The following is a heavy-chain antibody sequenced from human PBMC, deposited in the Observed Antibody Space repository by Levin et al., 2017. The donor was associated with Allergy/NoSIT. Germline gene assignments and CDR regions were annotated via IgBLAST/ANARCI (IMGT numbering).Heavy chain of an antibody. CDR2: INHSGST. V-gene: IGHV4-34*01. J-gene: IGHJ6*02. D-gene: IGHD3-22*01. CDR3: ARALPNYYDSSGYYRGYYCYGMDV. Sequence: SETLSLTCAVYGGSFSGYYWSWIRQPPGKGLEWIGEINHSGSTNYNPSLKSRVTISVDTSKNQFSLKLSSVTAADTAVYYCARALPNYYDSSGYYRGYYCYGMDVWGQGTTVTVSS. CDR1: GGSFSGYY.